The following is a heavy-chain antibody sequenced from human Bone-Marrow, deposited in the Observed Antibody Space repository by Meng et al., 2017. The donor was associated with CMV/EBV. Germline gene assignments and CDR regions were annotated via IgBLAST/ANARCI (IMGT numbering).Heavy chain of an antibody. CDR2: VYKSGST. V-gene: IGHV4-61*01. CDR1: GGSVSSTNYY. J-gene: IGHJ6*02. Sequence: SETLSLTCTVSGGSVSSTNYYWTWMRQPPGKKLEWIGFVYKSGSTKYNPSLKSRVVISVDTSKNQFSLKLSSVTAADTAVYYCARVQPHLPYYYYGMDVWGQGTTVTVSS. CDR3: ARVQPHLPYYYYGMDV. D-gene: IGHD5-18*01.